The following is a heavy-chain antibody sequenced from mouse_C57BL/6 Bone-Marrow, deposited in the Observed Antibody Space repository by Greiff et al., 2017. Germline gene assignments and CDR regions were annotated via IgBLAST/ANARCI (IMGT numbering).Heavy chain of an antibody. CDR3: APLRGDWYFDV. CDR1: GFTFTSYW. V-gene: IGHV1-69*01. J-gene: IGHJ1*03. D-gene: IGHD2-4*01. Sequence: QVQLKQPGAELVMPGASVKLSCKASGFTFTSYWMHWVKQRPGQGLEWIGEIDPSDSYTNYNQKFKGKSTLTVDKSSSTAYMQLSSLTSEDSAVYYCAPLRGDWYFDVWGTGTTVTVSS. CDR2: IDPSDSYT.